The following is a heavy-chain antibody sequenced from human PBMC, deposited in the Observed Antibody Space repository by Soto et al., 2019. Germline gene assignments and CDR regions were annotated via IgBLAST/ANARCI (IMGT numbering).Heavy chain of an antibody. CDR1: GGTFSSYA. V-gene: IGHV1-69*13. CDR2: ILPIFAIA. J-gene: IGHJ3*02. Sequence: SVKVFCKASGGTFSSYAINWVRQASGQGLEWMGGILPIFAIANYAQKFQGRVTITADEATSTAYMELSSLRSEDTAVYYCARGAVDAFDIWGQGTMVTVSS. CDR3: ARGAVDAFDI.